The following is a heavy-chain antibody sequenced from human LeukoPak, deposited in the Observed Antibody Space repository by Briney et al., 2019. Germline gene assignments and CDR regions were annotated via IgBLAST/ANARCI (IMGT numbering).Heavy chain of an antibody. D-gene: IGHD6-19*01. Sequence: SETLSLTCAVYGGSFSGYYWSWIRQPPGKGLEWIGSIYYSGSTYYNPSLKSRVTISVDTSKNHFSLKLNSVTAADTAVYYCARRLKTAVAEYYFDYWGQGTLVTVSS. CDR2: IYYSGST. CDR3: ARRLKTAVAEYYFDY. J-gene: IGHJ4*02. CDR1: GGSFSGYY. V-gene: IGHV4-34*01.